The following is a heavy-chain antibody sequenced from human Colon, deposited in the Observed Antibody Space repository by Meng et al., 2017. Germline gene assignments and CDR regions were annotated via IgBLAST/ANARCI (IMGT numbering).Heavy chain of an antibody. CDR3: ARFRVLLKDFDY. CDR2: IHYTGGT. V-gene: IGHV4-61*01. J-gene: IGHJ4*02. Sequence: SETLSLTCTVSGGSVSSKSHYWSWMRQSPDNRPEWIGYIHYTGGTTYNPSLKSRVVISVDTSKNQFSLKLNSVTAADTAVYFCARFRVLLKDFDYWGRGTLVTVSS. D-gene: IGHD2/OR15-2a*01. CDR1: GGSVSSKSHY.